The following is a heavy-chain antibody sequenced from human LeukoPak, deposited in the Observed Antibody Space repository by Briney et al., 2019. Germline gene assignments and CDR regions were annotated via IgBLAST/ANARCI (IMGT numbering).Heavy chain of an antibody. CDR1: GFTFSSYG. CDR2: ISGSGGST. D-gene: IGHD3-9*01. J-gene: IGHJ3*02. V-gene: IGHV3-23*01. CDR3: AKHYDILTGYYFPDAFDI. Sequence: GGSLRLSCAASGFTFSSYGMSWVRQAPGKGLEWVPAISGSGGSTYYADSVKGRFTISRDNSKNTLYLQMNSLRAEDTAVYYCAKHYDILTGYYFPDAFDIWGQGTMVTVSS.